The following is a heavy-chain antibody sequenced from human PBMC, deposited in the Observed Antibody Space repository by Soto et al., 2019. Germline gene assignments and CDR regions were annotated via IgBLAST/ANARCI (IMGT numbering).Heavy chain of an antibody. D-gene: IGHD6-13*01. CDR1: GGAFSGHA. Sequence: SVKVSCKASGGAFSGHAISWLRQAPGQGLEWMGQINPFFKGTNYAQKFQGRVTITADESTSTAYMELSSLRSEDTAVYYCARDKAGYSSSWSRMDVWGQGTTVTVS. CDR3: ARDKAGYSSSWSRMDV. CDR2: INPFFKGT. J-gene: IGHJ6*02. V-gene: IGHV1-69*13.